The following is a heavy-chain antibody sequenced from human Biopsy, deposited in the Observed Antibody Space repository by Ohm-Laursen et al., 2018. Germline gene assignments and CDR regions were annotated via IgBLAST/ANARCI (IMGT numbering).Heavy chain of an antibody. V-gene: IGHV3-33*07. CDR3: ARGGPPVRAGGSAFDY. Sequence: SLRLSCAASGFSFSTYGIYWVRQAPGKGLEWVAAIWYDGTNKYYAESVKGRLTISRDNSKNTLYLQMNSLRAEDTAVYFCARGGPPVRAGGSAFDYWGQGTLVTVSS. J-gene: IGHJ4*02. CDR1: GFSFSTYG. CDR2: IWYDGTNK. D-gene: IGHD2-2*01.